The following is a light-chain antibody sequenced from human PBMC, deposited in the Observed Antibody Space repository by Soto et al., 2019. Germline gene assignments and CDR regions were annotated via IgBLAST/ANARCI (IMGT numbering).Light chain of an antibody. CDR1: QSISTT. J-gene: IGKJ2*01. CDR2: AAS. V-gene: IGKV1-39*01. CDR3: QQSYSFPFT. Sequence: DIQMTQSPSSLSASVGDRVTITCRASQSISTTLNWYQQKRGKAPKVLLYAASSLQSGVPLRFSGSGSGTDFTLTSSSLQPEDFATYDCQQSYSFPFTFGQGTKLDIK.